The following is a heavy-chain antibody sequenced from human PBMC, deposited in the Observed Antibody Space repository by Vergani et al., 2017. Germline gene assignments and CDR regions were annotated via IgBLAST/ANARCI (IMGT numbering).Heavy chain of an antibody. CDR2: IYYSGST. Sequence: QLQLQESGPRLVKPSETLSLTCSLSGMSISNNNYYWGWIRQPPGKGLEWIGTIYYSGSTYYNPSLKSRVTISVDTSKNQFSLKLNSVTAADTAVYYCARHKEQLVPGNYYYYYYMDVWGKGTTVTVSS. CDR3: ARHKEQLVPGNYYYYYYMDV. V-gene: IGHV4-39*01. D-gene: IGHD6-13*01. J-gene: IGHJ6*03. CDR1: GMSISNNNYY.